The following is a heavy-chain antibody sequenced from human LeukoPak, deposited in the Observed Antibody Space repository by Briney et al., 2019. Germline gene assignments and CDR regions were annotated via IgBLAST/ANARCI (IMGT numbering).Heavy chain of an antibody. J-gene: IGHJ4*02. D-gene: IGHD2-2*01. CDR1: GFTFSSYW. V-gene: IGHV3-7*04. CDR2: MNQDGSEK. Sequence: GGSLRLSCAASGFTFSSYWMSWVRQAPGKGLEWVANMNQDGSEKYYVDSVKGRFTISRDNAKNSLYLQMNNLRAEDTAVYYCARGFYCTSTSCSTGFDYWGQGALVTVSS. CDR3: ARGFYCTSTSCSTGFDY.